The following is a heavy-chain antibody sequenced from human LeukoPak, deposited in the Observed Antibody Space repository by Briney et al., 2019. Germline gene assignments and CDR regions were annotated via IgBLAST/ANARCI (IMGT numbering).Heavy chain of an antibody. V-gene: IGHV3-74*01. CDR3: ARVAYCGGDCYSLDYYYMDG. CDR1: GFTLRNYW. D-gene: IGHD2-21*02. CDR2: INGDGTSA. J-gene: IGHJ6*03. Sequence: PGGSLRLSCAASGFTLRNYWMHWVRQTPGKGLLWGSRINGDGTSATYAGSVKGRFTISRDNAKNTLDLQMNSLRAEDTAVYYCARVAYCGGDCYSLDYYYMDGWGKGTTVTVSS.